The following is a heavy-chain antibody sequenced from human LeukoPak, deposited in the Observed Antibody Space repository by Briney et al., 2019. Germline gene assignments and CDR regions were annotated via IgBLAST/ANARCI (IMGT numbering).Heavy chain of an antibody. CDR1: GFTFEDYA. V-gene: IGHV3-9*01. J-gene: IGHJ5*01. CDR2: ISWNSGSI. CDR3: GKGSQLRTGTTAADS. Sequence: GGSLRLSCAASGFTFEDYAMPWVRQAPGKGLEWVSGISWNSGSIGYADSVKGRFTLFRDDAKKSLYLQMNSLRAEDTALYFCGKGSQLRTGTTAADSWGQGTLVTVSS. D-gene: IGHD1-1*01.